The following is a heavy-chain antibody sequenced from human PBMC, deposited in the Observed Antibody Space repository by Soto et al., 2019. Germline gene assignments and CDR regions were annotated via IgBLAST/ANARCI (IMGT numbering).Heavy chain of an antibody. V-gene: IGHV4-59*12. D-gene: IGHD2-2*01. CDR3: ARDLTVPAAMRGTRYYYYYYMDV. J-gene: IGHJ6*03. Sequence: SETLSLTCTVSGGSISSYYWSWIRQPPGKGLEWIGYIYYSGSTKYNPSLKSRVTISVDTSKNQFSLKLSSVTAADTAVYYCARDLTVPAAMRGTRYYYYYYMDVWGKGTTVTVSS. CDR1: GGSISSYY. CDR2: IYYSGST.